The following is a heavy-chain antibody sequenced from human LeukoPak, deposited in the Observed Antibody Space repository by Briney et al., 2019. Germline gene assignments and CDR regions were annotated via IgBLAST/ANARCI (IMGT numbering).Heavy chain of an antibody. CDR2: ISYDGSNK. Sequence: PGGSLRLSCAASGFTFSSYAMHWVRQAPGKGLEWVAVISYDGSNKYYADSVKGRFTISRDNSKNTLYLQMNSLRAEDTAVYYCARDHNYYDSSGYFDYWGQGTLVTVSS. J-gene: IGHJ4*02. CDR1: GFTFSSYA. D-gene: IGHD3-22*01. V-gene: IGHV3-30*04. CDR3: ARDHNYYDSSGYFDY.